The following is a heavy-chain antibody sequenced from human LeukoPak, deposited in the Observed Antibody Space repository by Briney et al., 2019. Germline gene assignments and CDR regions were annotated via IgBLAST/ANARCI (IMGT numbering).Heavy chain of an antibody. V-gene: IGHV3-48*03. CDR2: ISSSGSTI. D-gene: IGHD5-24*01. CDR1: GFTFSSYE. CDR3: ARVPPLMATVFDY. Sequence: GGSLRLSCAASGFTFSSYEMNWVRQAPGKGLEWVSYISSSGSTIYYADSVKGRFTISRDNAKNSLYLQMNSLRAEDTAVYYCARVPPLMATVFDYWGQGTLVTVSS. J-gene: IGHJ4*02.